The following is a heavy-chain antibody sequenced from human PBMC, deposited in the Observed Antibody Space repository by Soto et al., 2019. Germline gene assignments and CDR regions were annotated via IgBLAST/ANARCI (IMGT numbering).Heavy chain of an antibody. CDR3: AIDLGSPYPLRMAF. J-gene: IGHJ6*03. CDR2: FRTSGDGGTT. Sequence: GEYLRHSCSASGFTFSSYSMSWVRQAPGKGLEWVSGFRTSGDGGTTYYADSVKGRFTISRDNSKNMLFLQMNSLRAEDTAVYYCAIDLGSPYPLRMAFRGKGANVTVS. CDR1: GFTFSSYS. V-gene: IGHV3-23*01.